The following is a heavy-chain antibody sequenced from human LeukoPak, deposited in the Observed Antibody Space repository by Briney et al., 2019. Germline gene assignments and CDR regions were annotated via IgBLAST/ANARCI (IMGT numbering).Heavy chain of an antibody. Sequence: ASVKVSCKASGYTFTSYGISWVRQAPGQGLEWMGRISAYNGNTNYAQKLQGRVTMTTDTSTSTAYMEPRSLRSDDTAVYYCARDQYYDGSGYDAFDIWGQGTMVTVSS. V-gene: IGHV1-18*01. CDR1: GYTFTSYG. J-gene: IGHJ3*02. D-gene: IGHD3-22*01. CDR2: ISAYNGNT. CDR3: ARDQYYDGSGYDAFDI.